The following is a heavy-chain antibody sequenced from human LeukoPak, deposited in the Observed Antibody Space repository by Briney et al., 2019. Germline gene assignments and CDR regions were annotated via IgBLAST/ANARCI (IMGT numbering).Heavy chain of an antibody. CDR3: AHGAMYQLDY. Sequence: PGGSLRLSCAASGFTFSSYAMSWVRQAPGKGLEWVSAISGSTGNTYYADSVKGRFTISGDNSKNTLFLQMNSLRAEDTAVYYCAHGAMYQLDYWGQGTLVTVSS. CDR1: GFTFSSYA. D-gene: IGHD2-2*01. CDR2: ISGSTGNT. V-gene: IGHV3-23*01. J-gene: IGHJ4*02.